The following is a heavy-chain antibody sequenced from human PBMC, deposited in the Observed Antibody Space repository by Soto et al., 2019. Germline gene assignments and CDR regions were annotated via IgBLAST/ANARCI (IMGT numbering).Heavy chain of an antibody. D-gene: IGHD6-13*01. CDR3: ARGGIAAAGPTLSSPHYHCYLMYV. Sequence: SSETLSVTCTVSGGSISSYYWSWIRQPAGKGLEWIGRIYTSGSTNYNPSLKSRVTMSVDTSKNQFSLKLSSVTAADTAVYYCARGGIAAAGPTLSSPHYHCYLMYVCGQGTTVTGS. J-gene: IGHJ6*02. V-gene: IGHV4-4*07. CDR1: GGSISSYY. CDR2: IYTSGST.